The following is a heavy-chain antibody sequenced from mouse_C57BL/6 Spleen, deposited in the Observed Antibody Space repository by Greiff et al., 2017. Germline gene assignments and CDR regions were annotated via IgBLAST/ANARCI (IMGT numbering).Heavy chain of an antibody. Sequence: EVMLVESGGGLVKPGGSLKLSCAASGFTFSSYAMSWVRQTPEKRLEWVATISDGGSYTYYPDNVKGRFTISRDNAKNNLYLQMSHLKSEDTAMYYCARDRPYGSSPYWGQGTSVTVSS. D-gene: IGHD1-1*01. J-gene: IGHJ4*01. CDR2: ISDGGSYT. CDR3: ARDRPYGSSPY. CDR1: GFTFSSYA. V-gene: IGHV5-4*01.